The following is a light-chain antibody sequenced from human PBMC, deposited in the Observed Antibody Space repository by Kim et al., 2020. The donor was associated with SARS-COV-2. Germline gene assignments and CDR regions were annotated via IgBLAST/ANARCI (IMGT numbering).Light chain of an antibody. Sequence: EIVLTQSPGTLSLSPGERATLSCRASQSVNNNYLAWYQQKPGQAPRLLIYGTSSRATGIPDRFSGSGSGTDFTLTISRLEPEDFAVYYCQQYGSTPPLTFGGGTKVDIK. J-gene: IGKJ4*01. CDR2: GTS. V-gene: IGKV3-20*01. CDR3: QQYGSTPPLT. CDR1: QSVNNNY.